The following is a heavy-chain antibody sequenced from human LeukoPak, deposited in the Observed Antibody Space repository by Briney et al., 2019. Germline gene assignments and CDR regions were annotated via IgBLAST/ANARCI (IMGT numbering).Heavy chain of an antibody. Sequence: SVKVSCKASGGTFSSYAISWVRQAPGQGLEWMGGIIPIFGTANHAQKFQGRVTITTDESTSTAYMELSSLRSEDTAVYYCARAAAAAPYGFDPWGQGTLVTVSS. J-gene: IGHJ5*02. CDR2: IIPIFGTA. D-gene: IGHD6-13*01. CDR3: ARAAAAAPYGFDP. V-gene: IGHV1-69*05. CDR1: GGTFSSYA.